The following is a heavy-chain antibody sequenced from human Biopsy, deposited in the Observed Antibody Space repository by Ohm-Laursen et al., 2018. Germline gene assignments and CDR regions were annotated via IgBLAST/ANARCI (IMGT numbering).Heavy chain of an antibody. V-gene: IGHV3-30*18. D-gene: IGHD3-16*01. J-gene: IGHJ6*02. Sequence: SSLRLSCAASGFTFSSFGMHWVLQAPGKGLEWVAVISFDGSNKYYADSVKGRLTISRDNSKNTLYLQMNSLSAEDTALYYCAKDGGWDYVWTNYATYYYYGMDVWGQGTTVTVSS. CDR2: ISFDGSNK. CDR3: AKDGGWDYVWTNYATYYYYGMDV. CDR1: GFTFSSFG.